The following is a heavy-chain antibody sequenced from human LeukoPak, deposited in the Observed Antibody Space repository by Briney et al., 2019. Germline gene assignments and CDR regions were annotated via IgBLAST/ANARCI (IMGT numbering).Heavy chain of an antibody. J-gene: IGHJ3*02. CDR1: GFRISDYY. CDR3: ARDYYGGNPEAAFDI. CDR2: IRDSGEA. V-gene: IGHV3-66*03. D-gene: IGHD4-23*01. Sequence: GGSLRLSCAVSGFRISDYYMSWVRQAPGKGLEWVGLIRDSGEAFYADFARGRFAISRDESENTLYLQMNSLRVEDTAVYYCARDYYGGNPEAAFDIWGQGTMVTVSS.